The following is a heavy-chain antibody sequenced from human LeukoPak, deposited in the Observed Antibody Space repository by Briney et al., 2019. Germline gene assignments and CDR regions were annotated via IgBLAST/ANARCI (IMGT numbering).Heavy chain of an antibody. V-gene: IGHV4-59*01. CDR3: AREGQYSSSWYIDY. CDR1: GGSITSFY. CDR2: ISDSGRT. D-gene: IGHD6-13*01. Sequence: SETLSLTCLVSGGSITSFYWTWIRQPPGKGREGIGYISDSGRTSYNPSLKSRVTISVDTSKNQFSLKLSSVTAADTSVYYCAREGQYSSSWYIDYWGQGTLVTVSS. J-gene: IGHJ4*02.